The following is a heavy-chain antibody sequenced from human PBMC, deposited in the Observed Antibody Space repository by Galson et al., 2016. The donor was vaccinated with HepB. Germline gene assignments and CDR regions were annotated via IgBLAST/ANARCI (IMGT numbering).Heavy chain of an antibody. D-gene: IGHD3-16*02. Sequence: SLRLSCAASGFTVSNNYMSWVRQAPGKGLECVSLIYSGGSTSYADSVKGRFTIARDHFKNTLYLQMNSLRAEDTAVYCCTCGRSPVAYWGQGTLVTVSS. CDR2: IYSGGST. CDR3: TCGRSPVAY. V-gene: IGHV3-53*01. CDR1: GFTVSNNY. J-gene: IGHJ4*02.